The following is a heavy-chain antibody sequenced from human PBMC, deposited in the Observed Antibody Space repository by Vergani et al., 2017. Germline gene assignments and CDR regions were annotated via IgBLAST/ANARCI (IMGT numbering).Heavy chain of an antibody. D-gene: IGHD2-21*01. CDR2: IKSTFDRGTT. CDR1: GFSFRNAW. J-gene: IGHJ6*02. CDR3: TTDPRYCGDRSCYWLRDHHYYGMDV. Sequence: EVQLVESGGGIVKPGGSLRLSCVASGFSFRNAWMNWVRRTPGKGLEWVGRIKSTFDRGTTDYAAAVKGRFTISRDDSKNTLFLQMNGLKTEDIGVYYCTTDPRYCGDRSCYWLRDHHYYGMDVWVQGTTVTVSS. V-gene: IGHV3-15*07.